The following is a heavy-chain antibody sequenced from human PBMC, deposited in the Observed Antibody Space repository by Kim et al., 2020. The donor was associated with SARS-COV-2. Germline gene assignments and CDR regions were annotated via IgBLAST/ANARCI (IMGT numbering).Heavy chain of an antibody. J-gene: IGHJ6*02. Sequence: GKGRFTISRDNSKNTLYLQRNSRRAEDTAVYYCAKARAHIVVVIAAGMDVWGQGTTVTVSS. CDR3: AKARAHIVVVIAAGMDV. V-gene: IGHV3-23*01. D-gene: IGHD2-21*01.